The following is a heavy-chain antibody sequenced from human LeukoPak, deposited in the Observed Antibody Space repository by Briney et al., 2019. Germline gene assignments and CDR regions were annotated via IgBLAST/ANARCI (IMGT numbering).Heavy chain of an antibody. CDR3: ARHHSMEWELLKGWFDP. D-gene: IGHD1-26*01. CDR2: IDYSGNT. CDR1: GGSISSSGYC. J-gene: IGHJ5*02. Sequence: SETLSLTCTVSGGSISSSGYCWGWIRQPPGKGLEWIGSIDYSGNTNYNPSLKSRVTISVDTSKNQFSLKLSSVTAADTAVYYCARHHSMEWELLKGWFDPWGQGTLVTVSS. V-gene: IGHV4-39*01.